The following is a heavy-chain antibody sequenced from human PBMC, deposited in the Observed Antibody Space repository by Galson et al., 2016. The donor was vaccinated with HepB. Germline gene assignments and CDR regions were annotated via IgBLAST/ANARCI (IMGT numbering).Heavy chain of an antibody. CDR2: ISANNNNT. CDR3: ARTITRYHAMDV. D-gene: IGHD5-24*01. V-gene: IGHV1-18*01. Sequence: SVKVSCKASGYTFTNYGITWVRQAPGQGLEWMGWISANNNNTIYAQRLQGRFTMTTDTSTNTAYMELRSLRSDDTALYYCARTITRYHAMDVWGQGTTVTVAS. CDR1: GYTFTNYG. J-gene: IGHJ6*02.